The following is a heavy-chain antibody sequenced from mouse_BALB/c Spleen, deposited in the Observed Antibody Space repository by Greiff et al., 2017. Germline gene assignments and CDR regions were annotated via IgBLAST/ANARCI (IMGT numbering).Heavy chain of an antibody. J-gene: IGHJ2*01. CDR3: ARQSRGKKDYFDY. D-gene: IGHD1-1*01. CDR2: ISSGGGST. V-gene: IGHV5-12-1*01. CDR1: GFAFSSYD. Sequence: DVMLVESGGGLVKPGGSLKLSCAASGFAFSSYDMSWVRQTPEKRLEWVAYISSGGGSTYYPDTVKGRFTISRDNAKNTLYLQMSSLKSEDTAMYYCARQSRGKKDYFDYWGQGTTLTVSS.